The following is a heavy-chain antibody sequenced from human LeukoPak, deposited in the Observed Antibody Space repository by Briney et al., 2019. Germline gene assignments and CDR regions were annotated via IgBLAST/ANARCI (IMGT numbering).Heavy chain of an antibody. D-gene: IGHD1-26*01. CDR1: GFTFSDTW. V-gene: IGHV3-74*01. CDR2: IRGDGSDA. CDR3: ASGGIYYGAAFDF. Sequence: GGSLRLSCAASGFTFSDTWMHWVRQVPGKGLVWVSRIRGDGSDARYAESVKGRFTISRDNAKNSLYLQMNSLRAEDTALYYCASGGIYYGAAFDFWGQGTLVTVSS. J-gene: IGHJ4*02.